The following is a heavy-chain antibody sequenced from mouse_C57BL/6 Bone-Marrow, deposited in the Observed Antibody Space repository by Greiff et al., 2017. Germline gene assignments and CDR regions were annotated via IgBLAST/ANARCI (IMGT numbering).Heavy chain of an antibody. V-gene: IGHV1-64*01. CDR2: IHPNSGST. Sequence: VQLQQPGAELVKPGASVKLSCKASGYTFTSYWMHWVKQRPGQGLEWIGMIHPNSGSTNYNEKFKSKATLTVDKSSSTAFMQLSSLTSEVSAVYYCARDGGSRGGYWGQGTTLTVSS. J-gene: IGHJ2*01. CDR3: ARDGGSRGGY. CDR1: GYTFTSYW. D-gene: IGHD1-1*01.